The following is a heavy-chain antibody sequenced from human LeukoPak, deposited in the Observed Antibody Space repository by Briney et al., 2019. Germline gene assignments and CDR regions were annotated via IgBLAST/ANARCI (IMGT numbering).Heavy chain of an antibody. CDR3: ARGRIDSSGSYPSFFDS. CDR1: GGSFSGYY. J-gene: IGHJ4*02. Sequence: SETLSLTCAVYGGSFSGYYWNWIRQPPGKGLEWIGEINHSGSTNYNPSLKSRPTTSVDTSKNQFSLELSSVTAADTAVYYCARGRIDSSGSYPSFFDSWGQGTLVTVSS. V-gene: IGHV4-34*01. D-gene: IGHD3-22*01. CDR2: INHSGST.